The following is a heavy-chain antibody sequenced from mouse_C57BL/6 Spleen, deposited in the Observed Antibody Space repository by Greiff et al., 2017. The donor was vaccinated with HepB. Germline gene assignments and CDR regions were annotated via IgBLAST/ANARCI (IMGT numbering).Heavy chain of an antibody. D-gene: IGHD1-1*01. CDR2: IDPSDSAT. CDR1: GYTFTSYW. CDR3: ARKNYGSPVPYFDY. J-gene: IGHJ2*01. Sequence: VQLQQPGAELVKPGASVKLSCKASGYTFTSYWMQWVKQRPGQGLEWIGEIDPSDSATNYNQKFKGKATLTVDTSSSTAYMQLSSLTSEDSAVYYCARKNYGSPVPYFDYWGQGTTLTVSS. V-gene: IGHV1-50*01.